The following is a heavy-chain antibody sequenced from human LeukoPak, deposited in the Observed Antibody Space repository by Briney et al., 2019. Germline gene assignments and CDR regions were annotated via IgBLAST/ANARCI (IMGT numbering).Heavy chain of an antibody. CDR1: GFTFSSYW. Sequence: QPGGSLRLSCAVSGFTFSSYWMSWARQATGKGLEWVANIEQDGSEKYYVDSVKGRFIISRDNTKNSLFLQMNSLRAEDTAIYYCARVNNYDCKDYWGQGTLVTVSS. CDR2: IEQDGSEK. V-gene: IGHV3-7*01. J-gene: IGHJ4*02. CDR3: ARVNNYDCKDY. D-gene: IGHD5-12*01.